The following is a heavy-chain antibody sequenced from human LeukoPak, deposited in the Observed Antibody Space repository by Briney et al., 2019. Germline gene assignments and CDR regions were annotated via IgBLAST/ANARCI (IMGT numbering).Heavy chain of an antibody. J-gene: IGHJ3*02. V-gene: IGHV4-39*07. CDR1: GGSISSSSYY. Sequence: SETLPLTCTVSGGSISSSSYYWGWIRQPPGKGLEWIGSIYYSGSTYYNPSLKSRVTISVDTSKNQFSLKLSSVTAADTAVYYCARDPVDIVVVVVGAFDIWGQGTMVTVSS. D-gene: IGHD2-15*01. CDR3: ARDPVDIVVVVVGAFDI. CDR2: IYYSGST.